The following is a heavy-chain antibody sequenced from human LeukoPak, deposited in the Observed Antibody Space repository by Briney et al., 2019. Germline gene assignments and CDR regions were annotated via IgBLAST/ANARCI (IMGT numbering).Heavy chain of an antibody. D-gene: IGHD5-24*01. CDR3: ARGWLQGSLDY. CDR1: GGSFSAYY. Sequence: SETLSLTCAVSGGSFSAYYWSWIRQPPGKGLEWIGEINPSGSTNYNPSLKSRVTMSLDTSKNQFSLKLSSVTAADTAVYYCARGWLQGSLDYWGQGTLVTVSS. V-gene: IGHV4-34*01. CDR2: INPSGST. J-gene: IGHJ4*02.